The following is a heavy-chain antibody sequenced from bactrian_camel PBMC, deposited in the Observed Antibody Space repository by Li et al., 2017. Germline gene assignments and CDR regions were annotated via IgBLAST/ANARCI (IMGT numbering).Heavy chain of an antibody. D-gene: IGHD4*01. CDR1: GYTFSSEC. J-gene: IGHJ4*01. CDR2: IDSDGVT. CDR3: AADRDPWCSDYDAETPAETAEKYDY. Sequence: HVQLVESGGGSVQAGGSLRLSCAVSGYTFSSECMGWFREITGKQRMQERVPVATIDSDGVTRYSDSVKGRFAITKDNAENTLYLQMNNLKPEDTAIYYCAADRDPWCSDYDAETPAETAEKYDYRGQGTQVTVS. V-gene: IGHV3S53*01.